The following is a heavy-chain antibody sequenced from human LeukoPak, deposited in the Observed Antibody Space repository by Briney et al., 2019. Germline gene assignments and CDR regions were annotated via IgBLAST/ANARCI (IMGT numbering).Heavy chain of an antibody. CDR2: IIHDGSEQ. CDR1: GFTFSSSW. V-gene: IGHV3-7*01. J-gene: IGHJ4*02. Sequence: GGSLRLSCAASGFTFSSSWMTWVGQTPGMGPQWVDKIIHDGSEQYYVGSVKRRFSSSRDNANISLYLQLTSMRAEDTAVYDCATDVGADWGQGTLVTVSS. CDR3: ATDVGAD.